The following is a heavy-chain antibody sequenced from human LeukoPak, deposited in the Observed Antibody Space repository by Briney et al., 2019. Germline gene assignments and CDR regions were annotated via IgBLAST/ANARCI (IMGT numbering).Heavy chain of an antibody. J-gene: IGHJ4*02. D-gene: IGHD3-22*01. CDR2: ISSSGTTI. Sequence: GGSLRLSCAASGFTFSDYYMSWIRQAPGKGLEWVSYISSSGTTIYYADSVKGRFTISRDNAKHSLYLQMNSLRAEDTAVYYCARDPSGYYDTSGFYLGYFDYWGQGTLVTVSS. CDR1: GFTFSDYY. CDR3: ARDPSGYYDTSGFYLGYFDY. V-gene: IGHV3-11*01.